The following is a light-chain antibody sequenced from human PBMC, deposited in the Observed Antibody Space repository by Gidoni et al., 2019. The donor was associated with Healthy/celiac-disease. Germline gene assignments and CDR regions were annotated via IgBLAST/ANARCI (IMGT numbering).Light chain of an antibody. J-gene: IGKJ4*01. Sequence: IVLTQSPGTLSLSPGERATLSCRASQSVRSCYLAWYQQNPGQAPRLLIYGASSRATGIPDRFSGSGSGTDFTLTISRLEPEDFAVYYCQQYGSSPPITFGGGTKVEIK. CDR1: QSVRSCY. CDR3: QQYGSSPPIT. V-gene: IGKV3-20*01. CDR2: GAS.